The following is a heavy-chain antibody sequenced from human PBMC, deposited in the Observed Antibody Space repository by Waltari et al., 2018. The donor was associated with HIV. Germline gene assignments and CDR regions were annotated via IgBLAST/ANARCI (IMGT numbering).Heavy chain of an antibody. CDR1: GDSISSSSYY. V-gene: IGHV4-39*07. CDR2: IYYSGNT. CDR3: ASHSRGYAVRYWYFDL. J-gene: IGHJ2*01. Sequence: LQLQESGPGLVKPSETLSLTCTVSGDSISSSSYYWGGIRQPPGKGLEWIGIIYYSGNTYYSPSLRSRVTMSLDTSKNQFSLRLSSVTAADTAIYYCASHSRGYAVRYWYFDLWGRGTLVTVSS. D-gene: IGHD3-22*01.